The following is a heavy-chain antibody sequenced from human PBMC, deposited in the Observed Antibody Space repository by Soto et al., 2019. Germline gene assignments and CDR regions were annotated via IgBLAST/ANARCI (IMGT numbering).Heavy chain of an antibody. V-gene: IGHV5-51*01. CDR3: VRMGFSGGGYLSYYYYGMDI. CDR1: GFTFSSYA. CDR2: IYPDESDT. J-gene: IGHJ6*02. D-gene: IGHD5-12*01. Sequence: PGGSLRLSCAASGFTFSSYAMSWVRQMPGKGLEWMAIIYPDESDTRYSPSFQGQVTISADNSISTAYLQWSSLKASDTAMYYCVRMGFSGGGYLSYYYYGMDIWGQGTTVTVSS.